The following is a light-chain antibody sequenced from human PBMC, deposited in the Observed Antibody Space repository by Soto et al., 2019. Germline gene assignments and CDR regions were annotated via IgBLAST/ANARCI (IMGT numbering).Light chain of an antibody. Sequence: QSALTQPASVSGSPGQSITISCTGTSSDGGGYNYVSWYQQHPGKAPKLMIYEVSNRPSGVSNRFSGSKSGNTPSLTISGLQAEDEAHYYCSSYTSSSTLVFGGGTKLTVL. CDR3: SSYTSSSTLV. J-gene: IGLJ3*02. CDR1: SSDGGGYNY. V-gene: IGLV2-14*01. CDR2: EVS.